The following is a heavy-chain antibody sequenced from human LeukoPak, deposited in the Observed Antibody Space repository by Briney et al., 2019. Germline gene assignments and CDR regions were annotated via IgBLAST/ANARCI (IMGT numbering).Heavy chain of an antibody. CDR1: GYTFTGYY. CDR3: VYYDFWSGYPPSDY. Sequence: ASVKVSCKASGYTFTGYYMHWVRQAPGQGLEWMGWINPNSGGTNYVQKFQGRVTMTRDTSISTAYMELSRLRSDDTAVYYCVYYDFWSGYPPSDYWGQGTLVTVSS. D-gene: IGHD3-3*01. J-gene: IGHJ4*02. V-gene: IGHV1-2*02. CDR2: INPNSGGT.